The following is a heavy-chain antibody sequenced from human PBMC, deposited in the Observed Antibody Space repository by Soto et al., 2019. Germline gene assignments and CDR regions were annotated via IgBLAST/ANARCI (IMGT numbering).Heavy chain of an antibody. CDR3: ASSSFDAFDI. D-gene: IGHD6-13*01. V-gene: IGHV3-21*01. CDR1: GFIFSNYA. J-gene: IGHJ3*02. Sequence: GGSLRLSCTASGFIFSNYAMNWVRQAPGKGLEWVSSISSSSSYIYYADSVKGRFTISRDNAKNSLYLQMNSLRAEDTAVYYCASSSFDAFDIWGQGTMVTVSS. CDR2: ISSSSSYI.